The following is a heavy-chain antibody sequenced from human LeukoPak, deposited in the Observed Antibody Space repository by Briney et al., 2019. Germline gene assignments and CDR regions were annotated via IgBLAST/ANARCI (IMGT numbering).Heavy chain of an antibody. D-gene: IGHD1-26*01. J-gene: IGHJ6*02. CDR3: ARDGRFIVADYYHGMDV. CDR1: GYTFANYA. Sequence: TSVKVSCKASGYTFANYAMHWVRQAPGQSLEWMGWINSANGNTKYSQKFQGRVTITRDTSASTAYMELSSLRSEDTAVYYCARDGRFIVADYYHGMDVWGQGTTVTVSS. V-gene: IGHV1-3*04. CDR2: INSANGNT.